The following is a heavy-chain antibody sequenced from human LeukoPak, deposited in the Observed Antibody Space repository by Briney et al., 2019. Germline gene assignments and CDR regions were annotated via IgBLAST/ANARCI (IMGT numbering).Heavy chain of an antibody. CDR2: INQAGTEK. V-gene: IGHV3-7*04. D-gene: IGHD6-19*01. J-gene: IGHJ4*02. CDR3: VRAGVAVPATLWD. CDR1: GFTFGSYW. Sequence: GGSLRLSCAASGFTFGSYWMSWVRQAPGKGLEWVANINQAGTEKYYVDSVKGRFTISRDNAKNSLYLEMNSLRAEDTAVYYCVRAGVAVPATLWDWGQGTLVTVSS.